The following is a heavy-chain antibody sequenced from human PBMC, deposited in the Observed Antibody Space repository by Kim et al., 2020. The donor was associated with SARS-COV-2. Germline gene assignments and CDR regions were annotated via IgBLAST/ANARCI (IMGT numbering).Heavy chain of an antibody. J-gene: IGHJ5*02. CDR1: GGSFSGYY. CDR2: INHSGST. V-gene: IGHV4-34*01. D-gene: IGHD2-2*01. CDR3: ARVLPATRGWFDP. Sequence: SETLSLTCAVYGGSFSGYYWSWIRQPPGKGLEWIGEINHSGSTNYNPSLKSRVTISVDTSKNQFSLKLSSVTAADTAVYYCARVLPATRGWFDPWGQGTLVTVSS.